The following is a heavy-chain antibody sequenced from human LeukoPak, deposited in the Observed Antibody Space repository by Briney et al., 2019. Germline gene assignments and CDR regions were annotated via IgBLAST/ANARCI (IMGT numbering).Heavy chain of an antibody. Sequence: SETLSLTCTVSGGSISSSSYYWGWIRQPPGKGLEWIGSIYYSGSTYYNPSLKSRVTISVDTSKNQFSLKLSSVTAADTAVYYCARPSKSGWGAFDIWGQGTMVTVSS. CDR3: ARPSKSGWGAFDI. D-gene: IGHD6-19*01. CDR1: GGSISSSSYY. J-gene: IGHJ3*02. V-gene: IGHV4-39*01. CDR2: IYYSGST.